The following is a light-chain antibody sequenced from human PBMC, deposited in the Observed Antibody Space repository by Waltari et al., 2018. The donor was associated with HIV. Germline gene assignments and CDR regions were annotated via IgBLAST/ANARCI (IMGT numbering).Light chain of an antibody. Sequence: QSALTQPASVSGSPGQSITIPCTGTSSDLVSYNLVSWYQQPPGRAPKLLIYEVLKRPSGVSNRFSGSKSGSTASLTISWLQAEDEADYYCSSYAGRNIWLFGGGTKLTV. J-gene: IGLJ3*02. CDR1: SSDLVSYNL. CDR2: EVL. V-gene: IGLV2-23*02. CDR3: SSYAGRNIWL.